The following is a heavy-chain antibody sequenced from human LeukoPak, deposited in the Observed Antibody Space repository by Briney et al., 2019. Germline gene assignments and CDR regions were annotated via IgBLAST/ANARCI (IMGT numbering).Heavy chain of an antibody. CDR2: IYSGGST. Sequence: GGSLRLSCAASGFTVSSNYMSWVRQAPGKGLEWVSVIYSGGSTYYADSVKGRFTISRDNSKNTLYLQMNSLRAEDTAVYYCASHQGKWALRLAFDIWGQGTMVTVSS. D-gene: IGHD1-26*01. V-gene: IGHV3-53*01. CDR1: GFTVSSNY. J-gene: IGHJ3*02. CDR3: ASHQGKWALRLAFDI.